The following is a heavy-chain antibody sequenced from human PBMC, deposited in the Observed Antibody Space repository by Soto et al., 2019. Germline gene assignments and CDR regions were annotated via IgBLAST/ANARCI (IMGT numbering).Heavy chain of an antibody. CDR2: IWYDGSND. CDR1: GFIFNKYG. J-gene: IGHJ5*02. CDR3: ARAGVENWLDP. V-gene: IGHV3-33*01. Sequence: QVQLVESGGGEVQPGRSLRLSCEGSGFIFNKYGMHWVRQAPGKGLEWVAIIWYDGSNDFYADSMKGRFTISKDNSKNKVYLEMDSLRVEDTAIYYCARAGVENWLDPWGQGTLVTVSS. D-gene: IGHD3-10*01.